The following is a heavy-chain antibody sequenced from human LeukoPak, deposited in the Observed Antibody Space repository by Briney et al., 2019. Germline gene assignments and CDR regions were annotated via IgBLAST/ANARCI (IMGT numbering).Heavy chain of an antibody. D-gene: IGHD1-26*01. CDR3: ASGGSGSYSLGLFDY. CDR2: IYYSGST. Sequence: SETLSLTCAVYGGSFSGYYWSWIRQPPGKGLEWIGSIYYSGSTYYNPSLKSRVTISVDTSKNQFSLKLSSVTAADTAVYYCASGGSGSYSLGLFDYWGQGTLVTVSS. J-gene: IGHJ4*02. CDR1: GGSFSGYY. V-gene: IGHV4-34*01.